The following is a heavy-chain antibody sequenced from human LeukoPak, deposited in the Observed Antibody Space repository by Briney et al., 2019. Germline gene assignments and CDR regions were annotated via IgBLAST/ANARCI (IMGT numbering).Heavy chain of an antibody. Sequence: ASVKVSSKASGYTFTSYYMHWVRPAPGQGLEWMGIINPSGGSTSYAQKFQGRVTMTRDTSTSTVYMELSSLRSEDTAVYYCAREIAAAGYYFDYWGQGTLVTVSS. CDR2: INPSGGST. D-gene: IGHD6-13*01. CDR3: AREIAAAGYYFDY. V-gene: IGHV1-46*01. J-gene: IGHJ4*02. CDR1: GYTFTSYY.